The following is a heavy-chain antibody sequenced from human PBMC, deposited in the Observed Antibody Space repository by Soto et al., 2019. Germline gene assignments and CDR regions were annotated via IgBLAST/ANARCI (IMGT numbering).Heavy chain of an antibody. CDR1: GGSFSGYY. V-gene: IGHV4-34*01. D-gene: IGHD1-26*01. Sequence: QVQLQQWGAGLLKPSETLSLTCAVYGGSFSGYYWRWIRQPPGKGLEWIGEINHSGSTNYNPSLNSRVTTSVDTSKNQFSLKLSFVTAADTAVYYCARDPSYRRSGGDYWGQGTLVTVSS. CDR3: ARDPSYRRSGGDY. CDR2: INHSGST. J-gene: IGHJ4*02.